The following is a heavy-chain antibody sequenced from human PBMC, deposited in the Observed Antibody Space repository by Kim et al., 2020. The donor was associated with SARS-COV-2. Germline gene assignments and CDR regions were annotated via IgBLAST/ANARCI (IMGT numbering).Heavy chain of an antibody. CDR1: GGTFNNYA. CDR3: ARGVTVFGVVPQYYYYGLDV. D-gene: IGHD3-3*01. CDR2: IIPIFGTA. V-gene: IGHV1-69*13. Sequence: SVKVSCKASGGTFNNYAMTWVRQAPGQGLEWMGGIIPIFGTANYAHKFQDRVTITADESTRTAYMELSSLRSEDTAVYYCARGVTVFGVVPQYYYYGLDVWGQGTTVTVSS. J-gene: IGHJ6*02.